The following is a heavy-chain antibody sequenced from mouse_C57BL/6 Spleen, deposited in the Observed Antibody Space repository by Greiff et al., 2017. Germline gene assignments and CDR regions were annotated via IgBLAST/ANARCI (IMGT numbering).Heavy chain of an antibody. D-gene: IGHD2-4*01. V-gene: IGHV1-69*01. J-gene: IGHJ2*01. CDR2: IYPSGSST. CDR1: GYTFTSYW. Sequence: QVQLQQPGAELVMPGASVKLSCKASGYTFTSYWMHWVKQRPGQGLEWIGEIYPSGSSTNYNQKFKGKATLTVDNSSSTAYMQLRSLTAEDSAVYYCAMGLRDYFDYWGQGTTLTVSS. CDR3: AMGLRDYFDY.